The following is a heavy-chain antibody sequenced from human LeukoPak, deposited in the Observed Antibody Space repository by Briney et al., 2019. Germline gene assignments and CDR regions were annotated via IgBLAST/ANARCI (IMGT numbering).Heavy chain of an antibody. V-gene: IGHV3-66*02. CDR2: IYRDGST. D-gene: IGHD1-7*01. CDR1: GFIVSSHY. CDR3: AQLPKS. Sequence: GGSLRLSCAVSGFIVSSHYMTWVRQAPGKGLEWVSVIYRDGSTYYADSVQGRCTISRDNLKKTRYLQMDSLRIEDTAVYYCAQLPKSWGQGTLVTVSS. J-gene: IGHJ5*02.